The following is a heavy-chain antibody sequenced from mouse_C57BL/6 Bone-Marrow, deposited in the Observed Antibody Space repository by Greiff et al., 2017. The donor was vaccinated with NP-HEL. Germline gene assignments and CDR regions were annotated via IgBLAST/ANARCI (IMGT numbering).Heavy chain of an antibody. CDR2: IYPRSGNT. Sequence: QVQLQQSGAELARPGASVKLSCKASGYTFTSYGISWVKQRTGQGLEWIGEIYPRSGNTYYNEKFKGKATLTADKASSTAYMELRSLTSEDSAVYFCAREYYSPMDYWGQGTSVTVSS. CDR1: GYTFTSYG. V-gene: IGHV1-81*01. J-gene: IGHJ4*01. D-gene: IGHD2-12*01. CDR3: AREYYSPMDY.